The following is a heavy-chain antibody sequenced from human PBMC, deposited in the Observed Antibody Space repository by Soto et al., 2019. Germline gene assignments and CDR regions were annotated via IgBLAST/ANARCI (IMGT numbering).Heavy chain of an antibody. CDR3: ATWHLREHAYDI. CDR2: ISSSGSTI. V-gene: IGHV3-48*03. Sequence: PGGSLRLSCAASGFTFSSYEMNWVRQAPGKGLEWVSYISSSGSTIYYADSVKGRFTISRDSSRTIVYLQMNSLRPDDTAVYYCATWHLREHAYDIWGQGTAVTVSS. CDR1: GFTFSSYE. D-gene: IGHD4-17*01. J-gene: IGHJ3*02.